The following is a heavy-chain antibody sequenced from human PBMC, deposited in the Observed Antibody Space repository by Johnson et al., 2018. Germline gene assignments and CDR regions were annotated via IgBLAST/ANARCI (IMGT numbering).Heavy chain of an antibody. J-gene: IGHJ6*03. D-gene: IGHD2-8*01. CDR1: GFTFNKYA. CDR3: AKALYDENYYYMDV. Sequence: EVQLVESGGGLVQPGGSLRLSCAASGFTFNKYAMRWVRPAPGKGLEWVSGICGRVANTNYADSVKGRFIISRDNSKNTPSLQMNSRRVEDTAVYYCAKALYDENYYYMDVWGKGTIVTVSS. V-gene: IGHV3-23*04. CDR2: ICGRVANT.